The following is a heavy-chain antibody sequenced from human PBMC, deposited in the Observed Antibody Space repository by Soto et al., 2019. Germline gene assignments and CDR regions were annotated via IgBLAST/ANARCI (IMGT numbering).Heavy chain of an antibody. CDR3: ARGVRVAAADDAFDI. CDR1: GGTFSSYT. D-gene: IGHD6-13*01. V-gene: IGHV1-69*02. CDR2: IIPILGIA. J-gene: IGHJ3*02. Sequence: QVQLVQSGAEVKKPGSSVKVSCKASGGTFSSYTISWVRQAPGQGLEWMGRIIPILGIANYAQKFQDRVTITADQSTSTAYMELSSLGSEDTAVYYCARGVRVAAADDAFDIWGQGTMVTVSS.